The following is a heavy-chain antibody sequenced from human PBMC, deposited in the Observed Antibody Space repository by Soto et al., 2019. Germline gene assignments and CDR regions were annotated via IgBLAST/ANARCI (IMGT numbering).Heavy chain of an antibody. V-gene: IGHV3-30*18. CDR2: ISYDGSNK. Sequence: QVQLVESGGGVVQPGRSLRLSCAASGFTFSSYGMHWVRQAPGKGLEWVAVISYDGSNKYYADSMKGRFTISRDNSKNTLYLQMNSLRAEDTAVYYCAKLVVVAATDAFDIWGQGTMVTVSS. CDR1: GFTFSSYG. D-gene: IGHD2-15*01. J-gene: IGHJ3*02. CDR3: AKLVVVAATDAFDI.